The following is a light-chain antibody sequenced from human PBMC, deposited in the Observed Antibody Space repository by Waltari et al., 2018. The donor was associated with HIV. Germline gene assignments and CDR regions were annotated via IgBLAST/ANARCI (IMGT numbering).Light chain of an antibody. V-gene: IGLV1-40*01. CDR3: HSYDSSLSGWV. CDR1: SSNIGAGYD. CDR2: GNN. Sequence: QSVLTQPPSVSGAPGQRVTISCTGRSSNIGAGYDVHWYQQLPGTAPKLLIFGNNNRPSGVPDRCSGSKSGTPASLAITGHQAEDEADYYCHSYDSSLSGWVFGGGTKLTVL. J-gene: IGLJ3*02.